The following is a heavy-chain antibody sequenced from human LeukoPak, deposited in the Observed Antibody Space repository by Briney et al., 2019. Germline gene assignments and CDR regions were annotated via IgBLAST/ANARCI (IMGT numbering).Heavy chain of an antibody. J-gene: IGHJ4*02. Sequence: GGSLRLSCAASGFTFTSYTMNWVRQAPGKGLEWVSSISSSSSYIYYADSVKGRFTISRDNAKNSLYLQMNSLRAEDTAVYYCARAVVVVVAATAAYYFDYWGQGTLVTVSS. V-gene: IGHV3-21*01. CDR1: GFTFTSYT. CDR3: ARAVVVVVAATAAYYFDY. CDR2: ISSSSSYI. D-gene: IGHD2-15*01.